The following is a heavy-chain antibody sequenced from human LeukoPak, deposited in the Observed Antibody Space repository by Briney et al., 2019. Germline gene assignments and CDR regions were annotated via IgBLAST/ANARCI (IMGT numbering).Heavy chain of an antibody. CDR2: IYTSGGT. CDR1: GGSISSGDYY. CDR3: ASTTYYYDSSGYYFLDY. J-gene: IGHJ4*02. V-gene: IGHV4-61*02. D-gene: IGHD3-22*01. Sequence: SQTLSLTCTVSGGSISSGDYYWSWIRQPPGKGLEWIGRIYTSGGTNYDPSLQNRVTMSVDTSKNQFSLKLSSVTAADTAVYYCASTTYYYDSSGYYFLDYWGQGTLVTVSS.